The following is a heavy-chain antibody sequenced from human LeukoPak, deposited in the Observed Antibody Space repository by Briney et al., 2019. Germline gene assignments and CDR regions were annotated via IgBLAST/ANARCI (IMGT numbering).Heavy chain of an antibody. CDR3: ARDGGDYYDSSGYPFHH. J-gene: IGHJ1*01. CDR1: GFTFSSYA. CDR2: ISGSGGNT. V-gene: IGHV3-23*01. D-gene: IGHD3-22*01. Sequence: GGSLRLSCAASGFTFSSYAMSWVRQAPGKGLEWVSAISGSGGNTYYAASVKGRFSISRDNSKNTLFLQMNSLRAGDTAVYYCARDGGDYYDSSGYPFHHWGQGTLVTVSS.